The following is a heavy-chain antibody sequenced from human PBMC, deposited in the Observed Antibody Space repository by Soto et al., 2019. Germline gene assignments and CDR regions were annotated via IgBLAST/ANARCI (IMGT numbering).Heavy chain of an antibody. CDR3: AHTRGYPLDYYYYYYMDV. D-gene: IGHD3-22*01. V-gene: IGHV2-5*02. Sequence: SGPTLVNPTQTLTLTCTFSGFSLSTSGVGVGWIRQPPGKALEWLALIYWDDDKRYSPSLKSRLTITKDTSKNQVVPTMTNMDPVDTATYYCAHTRGYPLDYYYYYYMDVWGKGTTVTAP. CDR1: GFSLSTSGVG. J-gene: IGHJ6*03. CDR2: IYWDDDK.